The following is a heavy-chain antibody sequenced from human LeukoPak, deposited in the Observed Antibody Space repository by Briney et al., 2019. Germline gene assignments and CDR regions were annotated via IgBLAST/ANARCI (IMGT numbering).Heavy chain of an antibody. Sequence: PGGSLRLSCAASGFTFNTYAMTWVRQTPGKGLEWVSTISGSGSNTYYADSVKGRFTISRDNSKTTLYLQANSLRAEDTAVYYCAINYDSISGYYFFQQWGQGTLVTVSS. J-gene: IGHJ1*01. CDR3: AINYDSISGYYFFQQ. D-gene: IGHD3-22*01. V-gene: IGHV3-23*01. CDR2: ISGSGSNT. CDR1: GFTFNTYA.